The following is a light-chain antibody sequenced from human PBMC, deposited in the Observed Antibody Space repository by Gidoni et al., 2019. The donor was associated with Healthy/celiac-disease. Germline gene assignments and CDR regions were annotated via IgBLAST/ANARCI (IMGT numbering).Light chain of an antibody. CDR1: QSVSSY. CDR3: QQRSNWLVT. Sequence: EIVLTQSPATLSLSPGERATLSCRASQSVSSYLAWYQQKPGQAPRLLIYYASNRATGIPARFSGSGSGTDFTLTISSLEPEDFAVYYCQQRSNWLVTFGGGTKVEIK. J-gene: IGKJ4*01. CDR2: YAS. V-gene: IGKV3-11*01.